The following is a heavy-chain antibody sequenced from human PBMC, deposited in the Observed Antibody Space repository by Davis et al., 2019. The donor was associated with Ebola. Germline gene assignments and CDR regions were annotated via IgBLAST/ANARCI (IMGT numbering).Heavy chain of an antibody. CDR1: GGTFSSYT. Sequence: SVKVSCKASGGTFSSYTISWVRQAPGQGLEWMGRINPTLSIANYAQNFQGRVTITADKSTSTAYMELSSLRSEDTAVYYCVASSGWAVFDFWGQGTLVTVSS. CDR3: VASSGWAVFDF. J-gene: IGHJ4*02. V-gene: IGHV1-69*02. D-gene: IGHD6-19*01. CDR2: INPTLSIA.